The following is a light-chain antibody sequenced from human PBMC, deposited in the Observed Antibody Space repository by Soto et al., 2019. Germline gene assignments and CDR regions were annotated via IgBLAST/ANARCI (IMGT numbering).Light chain of an antibody. CDR1: SSNIGSNY. V-gene: IGLV1-47*01. CDR2: RDD. Sequence: QSVLTQPPSASATPGQRITISCFGSSSNIGSNYGYWYQQLPGTAPKLLISRDDERPSGVPYRFSGSKSGTSASLAISGVRSEDEADYFCAAWDDSLRAPVFGGGTKVTVL. J-gene: IGLJ2*01. CDR3: AAWDDSLRAPV.